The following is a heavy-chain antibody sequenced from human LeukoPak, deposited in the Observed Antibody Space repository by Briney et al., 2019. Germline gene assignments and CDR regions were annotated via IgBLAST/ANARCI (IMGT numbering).Heavy chain of an antibody. V-gene: IGHV4-34*01. J-gene: IGHJ4*02. Sequence: SETLSLTCAVYGGSFSGYYWSWIRQPPGRGLEWIGEINHSGSTNYNPSLKSRVTISVATSKNQFSLKLSSVTAADTAVYYCARRNGRSGARFVDYWGQGTPVTVSS. CDR3: ARRNGRSGARFVDY. CDR1: GGSFSGYY. CDR2: INHSGST. D-gene: IGHD6-19*01.